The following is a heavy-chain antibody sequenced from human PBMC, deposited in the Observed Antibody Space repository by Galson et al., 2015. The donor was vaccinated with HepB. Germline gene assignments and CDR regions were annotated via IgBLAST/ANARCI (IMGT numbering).Heavy chain of an antibody. D-gene: IGHD3-22*01. V-gene: IGHV3-30*18. CDR2: VSFDGSNK. CDR1: GFTFSRYD. Sequence: SLRLSCAASGFTFSRYDMHWVRQAPGKGLEWVAVVSFDGSNKYYVDSVKGRLTISRDNSKNTLYLQMNSLRAEDAAVYYCAKGLKYYYESNRHYRESDAFDIWGQGTMVTVSS. J-gene: IGHJ3*02. CDR3: AKGLKYYYESNRHYRESDAFDI.